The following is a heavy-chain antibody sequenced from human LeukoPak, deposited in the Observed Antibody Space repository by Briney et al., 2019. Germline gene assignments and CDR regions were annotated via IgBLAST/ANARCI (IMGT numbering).Heavy chain of an antibody. J-gene: IGHJ5*02. CDR3: ARDGYDFWSGYSPFDP. CDR2: IYTSGST. CDR1: GGSISSGSYY. D-gene: IGHD3-3*01. V-gene: IGHV4-61*02. Sequence: SETLSLTCTVSGGSISSGSYYWSWIRQPAGKGLEWIGRIYTSGSTNYNPSLKSRVTISVDTSKNQFSLKLSSVTAADTAVYYSARDGYDFWSGYSPFDPWGQGTLVTVSS.